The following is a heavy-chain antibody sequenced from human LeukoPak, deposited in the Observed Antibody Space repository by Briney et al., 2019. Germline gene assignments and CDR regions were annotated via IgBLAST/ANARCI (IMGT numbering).Heavy chain of an antibody. J-gene: IGHJ4*02. CDR3: ASAYDSSGYYGGDY. CDR2: INHSGST. D-gene: IGHD3-22*01. Sequence: SDTLSLTCAVYGGSFSGYYWSWIRQPPGKGLEWIGEINHSGSTNYNPSLKSRVTISVDTSKNQFSLKLSSVTAADTAVYYCASAYDSSGYYGGDYWGQGTLVTVSS. CDR1: GGSFSGYY. V-gene: IGHV4-34*01.